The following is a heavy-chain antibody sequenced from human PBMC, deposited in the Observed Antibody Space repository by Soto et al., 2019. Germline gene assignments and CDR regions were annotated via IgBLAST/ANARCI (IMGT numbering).Heavy chain of an antibody. CDR1: GGSISSYY. J-gene: IGHJ4*02. CDR2: IYYSGST. CDR3: ARSISSSWRTFDY. V-gene: IGHV4-59*01. Sequence: SETLSLTCTVSGGSISSYYWSWLRQPPGKGLEWIGYIYYSGSTNYNPSLKSRVTISVDTSKNQFSLKLSSVTAADTAVYYSARSISSSWRTFDYWGQGTLVTVSS. D-gene: IGHD6-13*01.